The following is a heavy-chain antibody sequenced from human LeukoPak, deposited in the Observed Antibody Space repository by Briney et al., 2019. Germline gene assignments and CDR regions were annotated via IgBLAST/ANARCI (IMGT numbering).Heavy chain of an antibody. CDR3: ARTYNSGWYFDY. V-gene: IGHV3-48*02. CDR1: GFTFSSYA. CDR2: ISSRGSSI. Sequence: PGGSLRLSCAASGFTFSSYAMSWVRQAPGKGLEWVSYISSRGSSIQYADSVKGRFTISRDNAKNSLYLQMDSLRDDDTAVYYCARTYNSGWYFDYWGQGTLVTVSS. D-gene: IGHD6-19*01. J-gene: IGHJ4*02.